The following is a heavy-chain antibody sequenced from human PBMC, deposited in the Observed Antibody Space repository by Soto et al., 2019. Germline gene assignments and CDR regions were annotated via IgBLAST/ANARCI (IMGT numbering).Heavy chain of an antibody. Sequence: VQLVESGGGVVQPGRSLRLSCAASGFTFSTFGIHWVRQAPGKGLEWVAVISHDGRSKFYGDSVKGRFTISRDNSKNTLYLQINSLRDEDTAVYYCTRDRGGNFYGGFDYWGRGTLVTVSP. J-gene: IGHJ4*02. CDR2: ISHDGRSK. CDR1: GFTFSTFG. D-gene: IGHD1-26*01. V-gene: IGHV3-30*03. CDR3: TRDRGGNFYGGFDY.